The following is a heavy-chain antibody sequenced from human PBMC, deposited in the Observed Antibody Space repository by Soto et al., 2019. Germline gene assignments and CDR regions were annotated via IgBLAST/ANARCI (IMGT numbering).Heavy chain of an antibody. CDR3: ARQGTITAFNH. D-gene: IGHD1-20*01. J-gene: IGHJ5*02. CDR1: SGSINTSSYY. CDR2: IHYSGRT. Sequence: SETLSLTCTVSSGSINTSSYYWGWIRQPPGKGLEWIGSIHYSGRTFYNPSLKSRVAISMDTSKNQFSLKLSSVTAADTAVYYCARQGTITAFNHWGQGTLVTVSS. V-gene: IGHV4-39*01.